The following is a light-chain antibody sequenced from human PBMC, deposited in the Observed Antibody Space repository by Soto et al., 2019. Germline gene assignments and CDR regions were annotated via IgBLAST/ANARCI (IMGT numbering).Light chain of an antibody. CDR2: DNN. CDR3: GTWVSSLSVSVV. J-gene: IGLJ2*01. Sequence: QSVLTQPPSVSAAPGQKVTISCSGSSSNIGNNYVSWYQQLPGTAPKLLIYDNNKRPSGIPDRFSGSKSGTSATLGITGLQTGDEADYYCGTWVSSLSVSVVFGGGTKLTVL. V-gene: IGLV1-51*01. CDR1: SSNIGNNY.